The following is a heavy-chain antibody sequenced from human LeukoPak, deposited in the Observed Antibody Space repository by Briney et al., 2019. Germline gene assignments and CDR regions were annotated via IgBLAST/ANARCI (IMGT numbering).Heavy chain of an antibody. D-gene: IGHD7-27*01. CDR2: IYSGGST. V-gene: IGHV3-53*01. CDR1: GFTVSSNY. J-gene: IGHJ4*02. CDR3: ARGPRGRELGFDY. Sequence: PGGSLRLSCAASGFTVSSNYMSWVRQAPGKGLGWVSVIYSGGSTYYADSVKGRFTISRDNSKNTLYLQMNSLRAEDTAVYYCARGPRGRELGFDYWGQGTLVTVSS.